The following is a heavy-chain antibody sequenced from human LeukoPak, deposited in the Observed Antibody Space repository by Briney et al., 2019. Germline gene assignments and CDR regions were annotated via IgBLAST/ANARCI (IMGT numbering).Heavy chain of an antibody. V-gene: IGHV4-4*07. CDR1: GGSFSGYY. CDR3: AREWEQNWFDP. D-gene: IGHD1-26*01. Sequence: SEPLSLPCTASGGSFSGYYGSWIRQPAGKGLEWIGRIYTSGSTNYNPSLKSRVTMSVDTSKNQFSLKLSSVTAADTAVYYCAREWEQNWFDPWGQGTLVTVSS. CDR2: IYTSGST. J-gene: IGHJ5*02.